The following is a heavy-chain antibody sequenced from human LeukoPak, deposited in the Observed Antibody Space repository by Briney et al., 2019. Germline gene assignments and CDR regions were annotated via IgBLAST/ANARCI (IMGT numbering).Heavy chain of an antibody. Sequence: SETLSLTCTVSGGSISSGGYYWSWIRQHPGKGLEWIGYIYYSGSTYYNPSLKSRVTISVDTSKNQFSLKLSSVTAADTAVYYCARANVYCSSTSCYEHDAFDIWGQGTMVTVSS. D-gene: IGHD2-2*01. CDR1: GGSISSGGYY. CDR2: IYYSGST. J-gene: IGHJ3*02. CDR3: ARANVYCSSTSCYEHDAFDI. V-gene: IGHV4-31*03.